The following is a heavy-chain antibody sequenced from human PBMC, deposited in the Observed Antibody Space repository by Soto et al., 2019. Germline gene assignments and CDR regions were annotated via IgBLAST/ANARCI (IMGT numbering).Heavy chain of an antibody. D-gene: IGHD6-13*01. V-gene: IGHV3-11*06. CDR3: ARVAGGAAAGNENYFDY. CDR1: GFPFSDYY. J-gene: IGHJ4*02. CDR2: ISSSSSYT. Sequence: VQLVESGGGLVKPGGSLRLSCAASGFPFSDYYMSWIRQAPGKGLEWVSYISSSSSYTNYADSVKGRFTISRDNAKNSLYLQMNSLRAEDTAVYYCARVAGGAAAGNENYFDYWGQGTLVTVSS.